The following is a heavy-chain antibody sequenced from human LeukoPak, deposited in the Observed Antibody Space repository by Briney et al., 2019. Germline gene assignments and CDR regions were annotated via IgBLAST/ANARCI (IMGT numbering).Heavy chain of an antibody. CDR1: GYTFTSYG. D-gene: IGHD6-6*01. CDR3: ARDLGAARLSYYYYMDV. J-gene: IGHJ6*03. V-gene: IGHV1-18*01. Sequence: ASVKVSCKASGYTFTSYGISWVRQAPGQGLEWMGWISAYNGNTNYAQKLQGRVTMTTDTSTSTAYMELRSLRPDDTAVYYCARDLGAARLSYYYYMDVWGKGTTVTVSS. CDR2: ISAYNGNT.